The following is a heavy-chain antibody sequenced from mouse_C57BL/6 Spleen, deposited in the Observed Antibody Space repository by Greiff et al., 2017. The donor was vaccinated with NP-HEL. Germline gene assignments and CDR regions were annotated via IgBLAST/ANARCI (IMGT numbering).Heavy chain of an antibody. V-gene: IGHV1-55*01. CDR2: IYPGSGST. J-gene: IGHJ1*03. Sequence: QVQLKQPGAELVKPGASVKMSCKASGYTFTSYWITWVKQRPGQGLEWIGDIYPGSGSTNYNEKFKSKATLTVDTSSSTAYMQLSSLTSEDSAVYYCARRGYYGNYGYFDVWGTGTTVTVSS. D-gene: IGHD2-1*01. CDR1: GYTFTSYW. CDR3: ARRGYYGNYGYFDV.